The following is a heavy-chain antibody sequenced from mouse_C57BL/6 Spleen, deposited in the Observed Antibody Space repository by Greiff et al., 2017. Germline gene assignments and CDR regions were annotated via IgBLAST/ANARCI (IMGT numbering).Heavy chain of an antibody. D-gene: IGHD2-3*01. CDR3: ARSEDGYYVFFDY. J-gene: IGHJ2*01. CDR2: LYPGGGYT. V-gene: IGHV1-63*01. CDR1: GYTFTNYG. Sequence: VQLQQSGAELVRPGTSVKMSCKASGYTFTNYGIGWAKQRPGHGLEWIGDLYPGGGYTNYNEKFKGKATLTADQSSSTAYMQFSSLTSEDSAIYYCARSEDGYYVFFDYWGQGTTLTVSS.